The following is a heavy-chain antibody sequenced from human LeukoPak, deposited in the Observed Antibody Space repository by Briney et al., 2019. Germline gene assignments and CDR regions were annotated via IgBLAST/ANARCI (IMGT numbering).Heavy chain of an antibody. CDR2: IYYSGST. J-gene: IGHJ3*02. V-gene: IGHV4-30-4*01. Sequence: PSETLSLTCTVSGGSINSGDYYWSWIRQPPGKGLEWIGYIYYSGSTYYNPPLKSRVTISVDTSKNQFSLKLSSVTAADTAVYYCARETIETPYDAFDIWGQGTMVTVSS. CDR1: GGSINSGDYY. CDR3: ARETIETPYDAFDI. D-gene: IGHD3-9*01.